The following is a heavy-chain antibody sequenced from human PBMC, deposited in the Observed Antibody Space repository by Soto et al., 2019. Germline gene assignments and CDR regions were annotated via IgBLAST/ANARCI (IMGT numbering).Heavy chain of an antibody. D-gene: IGHD2-21*01. J-gene: IGHJ5*02. CDR1: GYTFTSYP. CDR2: INTGNGYT. CDR3: ATLPPRIVVALLPIPT. Sequence: ASVKVSCKASGYTFTSYPILWVRQAPGQRLEWMGWINTGNGYTQYSQKFQARVTITRDTSARTSYMQLSRLRSEDTAVYYCATLPPRIVVALLPIPTWGQGILVTVSS. V-gene: IGHV1-3*04.